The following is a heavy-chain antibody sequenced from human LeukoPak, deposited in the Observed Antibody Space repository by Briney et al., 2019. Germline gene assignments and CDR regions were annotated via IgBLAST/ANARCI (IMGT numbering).Heavy chain of an antibody. V-gene: IGHV3-53*01. J-gene: IGHJ4*02. Sequence: GGSLRLSCAASGFTVSSNYMTWVRQAPGKGLDWVSITYSGGTTYYADSVKGRFTISRDNSKNTLYLQMNSLRAEDTAVYYCAGATLGRDGFDYWGQEILVTVSS. CDR1: GFTVSSNY. CDR3: AGATLGRDGFDY. CDR2: TYSGGTT.